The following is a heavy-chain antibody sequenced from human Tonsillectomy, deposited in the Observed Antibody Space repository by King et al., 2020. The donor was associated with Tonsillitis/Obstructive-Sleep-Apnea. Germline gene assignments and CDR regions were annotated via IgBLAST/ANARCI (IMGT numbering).Heavy chain of an antibody. CDR1: GFTFRSYW. CDR3: ASGVICGDSSDYRPFDI. Sequence: VQLVESGGGLVQTGGSLRLSCAASGFTFRSYWMNWVRQAPGKGLEWVANIKEDESEKYYVDSVKGRFTISRDNAKNSLYLQMNSLRAEDTTRYYCASGVICGDSSDYRPFDIWGQGTMVTVSS. D-gene: IGHD3-22*01. CDR2: IKEDESEK. J-gene: IGHJ3*02. V-gene: IGHV3-7*01.